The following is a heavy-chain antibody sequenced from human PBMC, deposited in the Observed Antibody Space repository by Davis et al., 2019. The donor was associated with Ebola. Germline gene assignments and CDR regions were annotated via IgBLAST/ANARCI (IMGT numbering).Heavy chain of an antibody. CDR3: AKAPVRFLEWFTTDY. V-gene: IGHV3-23*01. Sequence: GESLKISCAASGFTFSSYAMSCVRQAPGKRLEWVSAISGSGGSTYYAGSVKGRFTISRDNSRNTLYLQMNSLRAEDTAVYYCAKAPVRFLEWFTTDYWGQGTLVTVSS. CDR1: GFTFSSYA. J-gene: IGHJ4*02. CDR2: ISGSGGST. D-gene: IGHD3-3*01.